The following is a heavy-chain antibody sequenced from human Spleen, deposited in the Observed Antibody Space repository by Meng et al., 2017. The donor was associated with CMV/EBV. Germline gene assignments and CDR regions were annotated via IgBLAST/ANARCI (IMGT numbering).Heavy chain of an antibody. J-gene: IGHJ6*02. Sequence: ASVKVSCKASGYTFTSYYMHWVRQAPGQGLEWMGWINFNGADTDYAQKFQGRVTMTRDTSISTAYMELSSLRSDDTAVYFCASPRSVRATLVGFHYYYGMDVWGQGTTVTVSS. CDR3: ASPRSVRATLVGFHYYYGMDV. CDR1: GYTFTSYY. V-gene: IGHV1-2*02. D-gene: IGHD1-26*01. CDR2: INFNGADT.